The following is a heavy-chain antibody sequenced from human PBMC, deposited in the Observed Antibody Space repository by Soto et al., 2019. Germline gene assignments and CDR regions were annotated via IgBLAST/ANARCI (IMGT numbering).Heavy chain of an antibody. D-gene: IGHD3-10*01. J-gene: IGHJ4*02. CDR1: GFVFSMYW. Sequence: EVQLVESGGGLVQPGGSLRLSCAASGFVFSMYWMHWVRQAPGKGLEWVSRISDDGSTIHYADSVKGRFSISRDNAQNILFLGMTALRDYDTADYYCVRGPRPSSVGTGAFWGQGSPVTVSS. V-gene: IGHV3-74*01. CDR2: ISDDGSTI. CDR3: VRGPRPSSVGTGAF.